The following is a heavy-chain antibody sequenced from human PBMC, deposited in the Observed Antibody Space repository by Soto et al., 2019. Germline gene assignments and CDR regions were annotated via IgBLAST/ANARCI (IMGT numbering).Heavy chain of an antibody. D-gene: IGHD2-2*01. V-gene: IGHV3-30*03. CDR3: ARERADIVVAPVATSGMDV. J-gene: IGHJ6*02. CDR2: ISHDGQNQ. CDR1: GFAFGSHG. Sequence: QVQLVESGGGVVPPGRSLKLSCISSGFAFGSHGMHWVRQVSGKGLEWVAVISHDGQNQYYRESVKGRLTISRDNSKNSLFLEVHSLRVEETAVYYCARERADIVVAPVATSGMDVWGQGTAVTVSS.